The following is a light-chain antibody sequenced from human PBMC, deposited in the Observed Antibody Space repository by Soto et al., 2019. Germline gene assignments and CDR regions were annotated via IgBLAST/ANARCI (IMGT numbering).Light chain of an antibody. CDR1: SSDVGGYNY. CDR3: SSYAGSNNFYV. CDR2: EVS. Sequence: QSALTQPPSASGSPGQSVTISCTGTSSDVGGYNYVSWYQQHPGKAPKLMIYEVSNRPSGVPDRFSGSKSGNTASLTVSGLQAEDEADYYYSSYAGSNNFYVFGTGTKLTVL. V-gene: IGLV2-8*01. J-gene: IGLJ1*01.